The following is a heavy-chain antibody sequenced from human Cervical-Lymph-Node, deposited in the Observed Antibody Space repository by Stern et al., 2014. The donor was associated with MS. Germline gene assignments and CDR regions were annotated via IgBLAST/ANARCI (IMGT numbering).Heavy chain of an antibody. J-gene: IGHJ4*02. CDR1: GGSISSSNW. Sequence: QLQLQESGPGLVKPSGTLSLTCAVSGGSISSSNWWSWVRQPPGKGLEWIGEIYHSGSTNYNPSLKSRVTISVDKSKNQFSLKLSSVTAADTAVYYCARSIAARPSHKASVYWGQGTLVTVSS. CDR2: IYHSGST. CDR3: ARSIAARPSHKASVY. D-gene: IGHD6-6*01. V-gene: IGHV4-4*02.